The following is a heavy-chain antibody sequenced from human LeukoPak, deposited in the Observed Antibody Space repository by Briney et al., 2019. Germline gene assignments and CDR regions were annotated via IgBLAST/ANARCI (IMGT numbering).Heavy chain of an antibody. CDR2: IIPILGIA. J-gene: IGHJ4*02. V-gene: IGHV1-69*04. CDR1: GGTFSSYA. Sequence: SVKVSCKASGGTFSSYAISWVRQAPGQGLEWMGRIIPILGIANYAQKFQGRVTITADKSTSTAYMELSSLRSEDTAVYYCASERAVAGYYFDYWGQGTLVTVSS. CDR3: ASERAVAGYYFDY. D-gene: IGHD6-19*01.